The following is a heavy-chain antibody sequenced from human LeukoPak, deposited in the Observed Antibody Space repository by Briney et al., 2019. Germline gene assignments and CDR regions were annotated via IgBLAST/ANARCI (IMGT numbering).Heavy chain of an antibody. CDR3: AKDTQPPIAVARNLAS. Sequence: GGSLRLSCAASGFTFSSYAVSWVRQAPGKGLEWVSAISGSGGSTYYADSVKGRFTISRDNSKNTLYLQMNSLRAEDTAVYYCAKDTQPPIAVARNLASWGQGTLVTVSS. CDR1: GFTFSSYA. CDR2: ISGSGGST. D-gene: IGHD6-19*01. V-gene: IGHV3-23*01. J-gene: IGHJ4*02.